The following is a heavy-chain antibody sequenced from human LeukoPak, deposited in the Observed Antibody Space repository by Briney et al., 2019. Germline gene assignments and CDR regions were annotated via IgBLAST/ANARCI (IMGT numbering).Heavy chain of an antibody. Sequence: GGSLRLSCAASGFTFRSYNMNWVRQAPGKGLEWVSFISKTTTNVYYGDSVRGRFTISRDNAKNSIHLQMSSLRAEDTAVYYCATQQGGNPAYWGQGTLVTVSS. D-gene: IGHD1-14*01. V-gene: IGHV3-21*06. CDR2: ISKTTTNV. CDR3: ATQQGGNPAY. CDR1: GFTFRSYN. J-gene: IGHJ4*02.